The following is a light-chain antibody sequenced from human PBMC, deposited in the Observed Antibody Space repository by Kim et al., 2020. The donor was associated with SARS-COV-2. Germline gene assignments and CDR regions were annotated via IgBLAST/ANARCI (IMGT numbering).Light chain of an antibody. V-gene: IGLV1-51*01. J-gene: IGLJ2*01. Sequence: GQKVTISCSGSNSNIGNNYISWYQQLPGVAPKLLIYDNNQRPSGIPDRFSGSKSGTSATLGITGLQTGDEADYYCGTWDSSLSVVVFGGATQLTVL. CDR1: NSNIGNNY. CDR2: DNN. CDR3: GTWDSSLSVVV.